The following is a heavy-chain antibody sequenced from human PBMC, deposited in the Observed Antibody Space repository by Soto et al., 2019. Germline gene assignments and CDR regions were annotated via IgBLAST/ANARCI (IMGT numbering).Heavy chain of an antibody. D-gene: IGHD6-13*01. J-gene: IGHJ6*02. CDR2: IWYDGSNK. CDR3: ARWAMEAAAAIYYYYGMDV. CDR1: GFTFSSYG. Sequence: HPGGSLRLSCAASGFTFSSYGMHWVRQAPGKGLEWVAVIWYDGSNKYYADSVKGRFTISRDNSRNTLYLQMNSLRAEDTAVYYCARWAMEAAAAIYYYYGMDVWGQGTTVTVSS. V-gene: IGHV3-33*01.